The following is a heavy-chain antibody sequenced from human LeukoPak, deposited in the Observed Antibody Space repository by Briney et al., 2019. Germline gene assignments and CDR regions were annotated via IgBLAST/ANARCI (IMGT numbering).Heavy chain of an antibody. J-gene: IGHJ4*02. CDR1: GGSFSGYY. Sequence: PSETLSLTCAVYGGSFSGYYWSWIRQPPGKGLEWIGEINHSGSTNYNPSLKSRVTISVDTSKNQFSLKLSPVTAADTAVYYCAREYSSSHFDYWGQGTLVTVSS. CDR3: AREYSSSHFDY. CDR2: INHSGST. V-gene: IGHV4-34*01. D-gene: IGHD6-6*01.